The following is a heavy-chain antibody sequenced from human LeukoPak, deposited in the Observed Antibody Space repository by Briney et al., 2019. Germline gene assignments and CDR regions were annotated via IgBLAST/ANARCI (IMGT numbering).Heavy chain of an antibody. J-gene: IGHJ4*02. D-gene: IGHD3-3*01. V-gene: IGHV1-69*05. Sequence: SVKVSCKASGGTFSSYAISWVRQAPGQGLEWMGGIIPIFGTANYAQKFQGRVTITTDESTSTAYMELSSLRSEDTAVYYCAGGVYDFWSGYFDYWGQGTLVTVSS. CDR2: IIPIFGTA. CDR3: AGGVYDFWSGYFDY. CDR1: GGTFSSYA.